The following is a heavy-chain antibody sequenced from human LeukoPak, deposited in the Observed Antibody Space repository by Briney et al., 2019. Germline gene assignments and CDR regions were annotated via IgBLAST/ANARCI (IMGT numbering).Heavy chain of an antibody. Sequence: GGSLRLSCAASGFTFSSYSMNWVRQAPGKGLEWVSSISSTSSYIYYADSVKGRFTISRDNAKNSLYLQMNSLRAEDTAVYYCARDEVGYSCGSFDYWGQGTLVTVSS. CDR1: GFTFSSYS. J-gene: IGHJ4*02. D-gene: IGHD5-18*01. CDR2: ISSTSSYI. CDR3: ARDEVGYSCGSFDY. V-gene: IGHV3-21*01.